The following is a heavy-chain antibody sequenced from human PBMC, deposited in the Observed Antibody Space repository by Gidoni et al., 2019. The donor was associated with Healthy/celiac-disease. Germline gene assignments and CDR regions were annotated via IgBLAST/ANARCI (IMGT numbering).Heavy chain of an antibody. CDR2: ISYDGSNK. CDR1: GFTFSNYG. Sequence: QVQLVESGGGVVQPGRSLRLSCAASGFTFSNYGMNWVRQAPGKGLGWVAVISYDGSNKYYADSVKGRFTISRDNSKNTLFLQMHSLRAEDTAVYYCAKDHGIHYDSSYSHFDYWGQGTLVTVSS. CDR3: AKDHGIHYDSSYSHFDY. J-gene: IGHJ4*02. V-gene: IGHV3-30*18. D-gene: IGHD3-22*01.